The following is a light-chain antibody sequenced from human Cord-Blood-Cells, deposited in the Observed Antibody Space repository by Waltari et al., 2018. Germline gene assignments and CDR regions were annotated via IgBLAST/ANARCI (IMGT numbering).Light chain of an antibody. J-gene: IGKJ2*01. CDR3: QQYGSSMYT. CDR2: GAS. CDR1: QSVSSSY. Sequence: EIVLTQSPGTLSLSPGERATLPCRASQSVSSSYLAWYQQKPGQAPRLLIYGASSRATGIPDRLSGSGSGTDFTLTISRLEPEDFAVYYCQQYGSSMYTFGQGTKLEIK. V-gene: IGKV3-20*01.